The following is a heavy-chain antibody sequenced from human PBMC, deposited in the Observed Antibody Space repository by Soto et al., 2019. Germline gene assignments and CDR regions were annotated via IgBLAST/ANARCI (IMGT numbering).Heavy chain of an antibody. J-gene: IGHJ4*02. V-gene: IGHV1-2*04. D-gene: IGHD3-22*01. CDR3: ARDSVYDSSGYHFDY. Sequence: SVKVSCKASGYTFTGYYMHWVRQAPGQGLEWMGWINPNSGGTNYAQKFQGWVTMTRDTSISTAYMELSRLRSDDTAVYYCARDSVYDSSGYHFDYWGQGTLVTVSS. CDR1: GYTFTGYY. CDR2: INPNSGGT.